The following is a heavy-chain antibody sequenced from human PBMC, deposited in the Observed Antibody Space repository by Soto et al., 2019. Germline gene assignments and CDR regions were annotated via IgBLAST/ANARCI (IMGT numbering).Heavy chain of an antibody. Sequence: VQLVESGGGLVQPGGSLRLSCAASGFTFSSYWMSWVRQAPGKGLEWVAVIWYDGSNKYYADSVKGRFTISRDNSKNTLYLQMNSLRAEDTAVYYCARDSYHNYDPYYFDYWGQGTLVTVSS. J-gene: IGHJ4*02. D-gene: IGHD1-1*01. CDR2: IWYDGSNK. V-gene: IGHV3-33*08. CDR1: GFTFSSYW. CDR3: ARDSYHNYDPYYFDY.